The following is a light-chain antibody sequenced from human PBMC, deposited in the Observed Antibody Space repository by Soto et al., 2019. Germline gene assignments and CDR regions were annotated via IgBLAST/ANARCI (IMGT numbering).Light chain of an antibody. CDR3: CSFAGSDTML. V-gene: IGLV2-11*01. Sequence: QSVLTQPRSVSGSPGQSVTISCTGTSSDVGGYNYVSWYQQHPGKAPKFVIYDVNKRPSGVPDRFSGSKSGTTASLTISGLQADDEADYYCCSFAGSDTMLFGGGTKVTVL. CDR2: DVN. J-gene: IGLJ2*01. CDR1: SSDVGGYNY.